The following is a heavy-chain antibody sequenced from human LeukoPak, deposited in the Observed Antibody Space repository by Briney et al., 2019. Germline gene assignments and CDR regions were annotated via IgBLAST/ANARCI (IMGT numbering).Heavy chain of an antibody. J-gene: IGHJ4*02. D-gene: IGHD3-22*01. Sequence: ASVTVSCKASGYTFTSYGISWVRQAPGQGLEWMGWISAYNGNTNYAQKLQGRVTITTDTSTSTAYMQLRSLRSDDTAVYYCAREGDYYDSSGYPNFDYWGQGTLVTVSS. CDR2: ISAYNGNT. V-gene: IGHV1-18*01. CDR1: GYTFTSYG. CDR3: AREGDYYDSSGYPNFDY.